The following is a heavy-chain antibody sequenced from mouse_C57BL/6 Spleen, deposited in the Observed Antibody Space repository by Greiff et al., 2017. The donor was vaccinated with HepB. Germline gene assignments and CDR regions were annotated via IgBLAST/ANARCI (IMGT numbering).Heavy chain of an antibody. V-gene: IGHV1-82*01. J-gene: IGHJ3*01. D-gene: IGHD1-1*01. CDR2: IYPGDGDT. CDR3: ARSGYYGVVSSWFAY. CDR1: GYAFSSSW. Sequence: QVQLQQSGPELVKPGASVKISCKASGYAFSSSWMNWVKQRPGKGLEWIGRIYPGDGDTNYNGKFKGKATLTADKSSSTAYMQLSSLTSEDSAVYFCARSGYYGVVSSWFAYWGQGTLVTVSA.